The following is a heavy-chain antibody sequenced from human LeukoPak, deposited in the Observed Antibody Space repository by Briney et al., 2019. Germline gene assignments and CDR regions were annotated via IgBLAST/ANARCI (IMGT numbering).Heavy chain of an antibody. D-gene: IGHD1-26*01. V-gene: IGHV3-11*01. J-gene: IGHJ5*02. CDR1: GFTFSDYF. Sequence: GGSLRLSCAASGFTFSDYFMSWIRQAPGKGLEWVSHISSSGTIYYADSVKGRFTISRDNSKNTLYLQMNSLRAEDTAVYYCAKVRRLGATRLDPWGQGTLVTVSS. CDR2: ISSSGTI. CDR3: AKVRRLGATRLDP.